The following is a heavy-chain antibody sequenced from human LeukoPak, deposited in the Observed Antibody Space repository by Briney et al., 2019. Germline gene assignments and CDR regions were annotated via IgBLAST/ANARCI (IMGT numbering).Heavy chain of an antibody. Sequence: GGSLRLSCAASGFTFSAYSMNWVRQAPGKGLEWVSSISTSSIYMYYADSVKGRFTVSRDNAKNSLYLQMNSLRAEDTAVYYCARSSIDGYNLIDAFDMWGQGTVVTVSS. D-gene: IGHD5-24*01. CDR3: ARSSIDGYNLIDAFDM. CDR1: GFTFSAYS. J-gene: IGHJ3*02. CDR2: ISTSSIYM. V-gene: IGHV3-21*01.